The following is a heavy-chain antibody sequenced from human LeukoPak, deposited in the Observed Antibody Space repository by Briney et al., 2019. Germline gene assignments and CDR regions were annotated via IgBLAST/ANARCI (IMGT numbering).Heavy chain of an antibody. CDR3: ARVGHHYGDYWFDY. J-gene: IGHJ4*02. CDR2: IRSSGSTI. V-gene: IGHV3-48*03. Sequence: GGSLRLSCAASGFTFSSYEMNWVRQAAGKGLEWVSNIRSSGSTIYYEDSVKGRFSITRDNATTIMSLHVNRLRVEDKAAYYCARVGHHYGDYWFDYWDQGTLVIVSS. CDR1: GFTFSSYE. D-gene: IGHD4-17*01.